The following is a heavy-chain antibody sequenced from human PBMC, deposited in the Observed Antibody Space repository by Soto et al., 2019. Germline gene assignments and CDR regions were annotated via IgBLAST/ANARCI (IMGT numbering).Heavy chain of an antibody. CDR2: IYSGGST. J-gene: IGHJ4*02. Sequence: GGSLRLSCAASGFTVSSNYMSWVRQAPGKGLEWVSVIYSGGSTYYADSVKGRFTISRHNSKNTLYLQMNSLRAEDTAVYYCARGRVEGYSSIWYYFDYWGQGTLVTVSS. D-gene: IGHD6-13*01. CDR3: ARGRVEGYSSIWYYFDY. V-gene: IGHV3-53*04. CDR1: GFTVSSNY.